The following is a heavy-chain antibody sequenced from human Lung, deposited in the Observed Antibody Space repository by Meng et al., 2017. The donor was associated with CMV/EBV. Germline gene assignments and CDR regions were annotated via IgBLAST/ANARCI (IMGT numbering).Heavy chain of an antibody. Sequence: ASXXVSXKASGYTFTDHYMHWVRQAPGQGLEWMGWINPDSGVTLYAHKFQGRVTVTRDTSISTAYMELSSLRSDDTAVYYCARESYSSGSNGYFDYWGQGTLVTVSS. CDR1: GYTFTDHY. D-gene: IGHD3-22*01. V-gene: IGHV1-2*02. J-gene: IGHJ4*02. CDR2: INPDSGVT. CDR3: ARESYSSGSNGYFDY.